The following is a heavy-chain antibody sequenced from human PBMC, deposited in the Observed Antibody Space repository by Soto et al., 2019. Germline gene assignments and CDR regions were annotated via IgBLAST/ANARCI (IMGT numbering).Heavy chain of an antibody. J-gene: IGHJ4*02. V-gene: IGHV3-30*18. CDR2: VSHDGRNT. CDR3: AKGGRQWLVTSDFNY. CDR1: GFTFSDYA. D-gene: IGHD6-19*01. Sequence: VQLVESGGGVVQPGRSLRLSCAASGFTFSDYAMHWVRPAPGKGLEWVAVVSHDGRNTHYADSVKGRFTISRDSSKNTVYLEMTSLRAEDTAVYYCAKGGRQWLVTSDFNYWGQGALVTVS.